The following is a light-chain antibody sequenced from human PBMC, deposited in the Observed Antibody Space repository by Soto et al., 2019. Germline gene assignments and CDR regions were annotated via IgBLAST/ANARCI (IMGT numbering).Light chain of an antibody. V-gene: IGKV3-20*01. CDR2: GAS. CDR1: QSVSSSY. J-gene: IGKJ3*01. CDR3: QQYGSSPLT. Sequence: EIVLTQSPGTLSLSPGERATLSCRASQSVSSSYLAWYQQKPGQAPRLLIYGASGRATGIPDRFSGSGSGTDFTLSISRLEPEDFAVYYCQQYGSSPLTFGHGTKVDIK.